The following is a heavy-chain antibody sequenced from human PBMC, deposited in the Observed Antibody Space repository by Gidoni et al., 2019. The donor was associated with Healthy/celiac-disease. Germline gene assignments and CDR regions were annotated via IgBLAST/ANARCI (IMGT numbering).Heavy chain of an antibody. V-gene: IGHV3-66*02. D-gene: IGHD1-26*01. CDR2: MYSGGST. CDR3: ARSVGAIAFDI. Sequence: EVQLVESGGGLVQPGGSLRLSCAASGFTVSSNYMSWVHQAPGKGLECVSVMYSGGSTYYADSVKGRFTISRDNSKNTLYLQMNSLRAEDTAVYYCARSVGAIAFDIWGQGTMVTVSS. CDR1: GFTVSSNY. J-gene: IGHJ3*02.